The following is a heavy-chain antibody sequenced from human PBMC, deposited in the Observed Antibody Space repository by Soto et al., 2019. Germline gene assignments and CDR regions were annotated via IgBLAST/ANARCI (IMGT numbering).Heavy chain of an antibody. CDR3: AVLLWFGPPREGMDV. J-gene: IGHJ6*02. V-gene: IGHV4-31*03. D-gene: IGHD3-10*01. CDR1: GGSISSGGYY. Sequence: QVQLQESGPGLVKPSQTLSLTCTVSGGSISSGGYYWSWIRQHPGKGLEWIGYIYYSGSTYYNPSLKSRVTISVDTSKKQFSLKLSSVTAADTAVYYCAVLLWFGPPREGMDVWGQGTTVTVSS. CDR2: IYYSGST.